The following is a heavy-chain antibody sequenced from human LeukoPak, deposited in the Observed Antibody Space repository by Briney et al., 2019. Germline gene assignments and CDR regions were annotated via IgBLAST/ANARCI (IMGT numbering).Heavy chain of an antibody. CDR2: IIPIFGIA. Sequence: ASVKVSCKASGGTFSSYAISWVRQAPGQGLEWMGRIIPIFGIANYAQKFQGRVTITADKSTSTAYMELSSLRSEDTAVYYCARDRTSGWYHFDFDYWGQGTLVTVSS. V-gene: IGHV1-69*04. D-gene: IGHD6-19*01. CDR3: ARDRTSGWYHFDFDY. CDR1: GGTFSSYA. J-gene: IGHJ4*02.